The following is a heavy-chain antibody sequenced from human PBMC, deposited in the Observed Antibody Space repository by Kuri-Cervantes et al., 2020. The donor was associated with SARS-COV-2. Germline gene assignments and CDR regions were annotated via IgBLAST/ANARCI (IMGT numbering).Heavy chain of an antibody. J-gene: IGHJ4*02. D-gene: IGHD3-3*01. CDR1: GFSLSISGVG. CDR3: ARTTIFGVVIRPFDY. V-gene: IGHV2-5*05. CDR2: IYWDDDK. Sequence: SGPTLVKPTRTLTLTCTFSGFSLSISGVGVGWIRQPPGKALEWLALIYWDDDKRYGPSLKSRLTITKDTSKNQVVLTMTNMDPVDTATYYCARTTIFGVVIRPFDYWGQGTLVTVSS.